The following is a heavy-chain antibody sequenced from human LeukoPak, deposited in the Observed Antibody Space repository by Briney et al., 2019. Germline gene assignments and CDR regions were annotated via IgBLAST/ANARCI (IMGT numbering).Heavy chain of an antibody. V-gene: IGHV3-23*01. CDR1: GFTFSNYD. CDR2: ISANGEST. CDR3: AKDRGSGWYYFDY. Sequence: GGSLRLSYAGSGFTFSNYDMSWVRQAPGKGLEWVSSISANGESTYHTDSVKGRLTISRDNSKNTLYLHMNSLRAEDTALYYCAKDRGSGWYYFDYWGQGTLVTVSS. D-gene: IGHD6-19*01. J-gene: IGHJ4*02.